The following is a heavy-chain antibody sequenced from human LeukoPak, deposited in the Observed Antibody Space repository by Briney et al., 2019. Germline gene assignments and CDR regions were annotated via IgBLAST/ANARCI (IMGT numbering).Heavy chain of an antibody. Sequence: ASVKVSCKASGFTFTSHDYNWVRQATGQGLEWMGWMNPNSGNTGYAQKFQGRVTMTRDTSITTVYMELSSLTSEDTAVYYCARAGWDIVVVPAANDYWGQGTLVTVSS. D-gene: IGHD2-2*01. CDR1: GFTFTSHD. V-gene: IGHV1-8*01. J-gene: IGHJ4*02. CDR3: ARAGWDIVVVPAANDY. CDR2: MNPNSGNT.